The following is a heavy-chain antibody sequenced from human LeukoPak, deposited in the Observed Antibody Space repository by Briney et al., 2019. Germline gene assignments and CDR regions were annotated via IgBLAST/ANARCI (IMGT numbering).Heavy chain of an antibody. CDR3: TRDAITVLGFSGGVGEYYIDQ. CDR1: GFTLGSNS. J-gene: IGHJ4*01. D-gene: IGHD3-3*01. CDR2: ISYRGGTI. Sequence: GGSLRLSCAASGFTLGSNSMCGGRQAPGKGLEWVSYISYRGGTIYYADSVRGRFTISRDNTKNSLDLHMNSLRAEDTAVYYCTRDAITVLGFSGGVGEYYIDQWGQGTLVTVSS. V-gene: IGHV3-48*04.